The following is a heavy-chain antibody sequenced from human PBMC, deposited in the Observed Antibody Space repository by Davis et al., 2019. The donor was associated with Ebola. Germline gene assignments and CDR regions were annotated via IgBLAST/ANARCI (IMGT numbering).Heavy chain of an antibody. V-gene: IGHV4-4*02. CDR1: GGSISSSNW. CDR2: IYHSGST. J-gene: IGHJ6*03. D-gene: IGHD2-2*01. CDR3: ARTSIDNCSSTSCQTEIYYYYYYMDV. Sequence: PSETLSLTCAVSGGSISSSNWWSWVRQPPGKGLEWIGEIYHSGSTNYNPSLKSRVTISVDKSKNQFSLKLSSVTAADTAVYYCARTSIDNCSSTSCQTEIYYYYYYMDVWGKGTTVTVSS.